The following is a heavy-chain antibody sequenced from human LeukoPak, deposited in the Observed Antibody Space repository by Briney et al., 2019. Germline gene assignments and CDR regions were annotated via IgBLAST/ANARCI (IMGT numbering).Heavy chain of an antibody. CDR1: DVPSSGYY. V-gene: IGHV4-34*01. J-gene: IGHJ4*02. D-gene: IGHD1-7*01. CDR3: AALSGYNWNYVSFDY. CDR2: ISQRGSP. Sequence: SETLSLTCAVHDVPSSGYYWSWIRQPPGKGLEWIGEISQRGSPNYNPSLKSRVTISINTSKKQFSVELSSVTAADTAVYYCAALSGYNWNYVSFDYWGQGTLVTVSS.